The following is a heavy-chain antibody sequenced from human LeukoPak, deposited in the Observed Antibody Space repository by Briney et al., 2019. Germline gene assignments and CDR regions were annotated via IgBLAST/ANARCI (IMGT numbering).Heavy chain of an antibody. D-gene: IGHD2-21*01. J-gene: IGHJ4*02. Sequence: SVKVSCKASGGTFSSYAINWVRQAPGQGLEWMGRIIPIFGIANYARKFQGRVTITADKSTSTAYMELSSLRSEDTAVYYRARWLGADCGGDCYDYWGQGTLVTVSS. CDR3: ARWLGADCGGDCYDY. V-gene: IGHV1-69*04. CDR2: IIPIFGIA. CDR1: GGTFSSYA.